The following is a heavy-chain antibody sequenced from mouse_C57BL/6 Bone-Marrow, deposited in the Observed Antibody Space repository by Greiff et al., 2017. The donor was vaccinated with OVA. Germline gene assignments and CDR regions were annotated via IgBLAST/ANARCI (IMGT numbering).Heavy chain of an antibody. Sequence: EVHLVESGGDLVKPGGSLKLSCAASGFTFSSYGMSWVRQTPDKRLEWVATISSGGSYTYYPDSVKGRFTISRDNAKNTLYLQMSSLKSEDTAMYYCARRPYYYGTLDYWGQGTTLTVSS. J-gene: IGHJ2*01. V-gene: IGHV5-6*01. D-gene: IGHD1-1*01. CDR3: ARRPYYYGTLDY. CDR2: ISSGGSYT. CDR1: GFTFSSYG.